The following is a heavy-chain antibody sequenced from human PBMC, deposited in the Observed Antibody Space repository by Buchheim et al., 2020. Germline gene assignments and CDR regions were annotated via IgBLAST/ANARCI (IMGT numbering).Heavy chain of an antibody. V-gene: IGHV3-30*03. CDR2: ISYDGSNK. Sequence: QVQLVESGGGVVQPGRSLRLSCAASGFTFSSYGMHWVRQAPGKGLEWVAVISYDGSNKYYADSVKGRFTISRDNSKNTLYLQMNSLRAEDTAVYYCARSFYYYDSSGYFDYWGQGTL. D-gene: IGHD3-22*01. CDR3: ARSFYYYDSSGYFDY. CDR1: GFTFSSYG. J-gene: IGHJ4*02.